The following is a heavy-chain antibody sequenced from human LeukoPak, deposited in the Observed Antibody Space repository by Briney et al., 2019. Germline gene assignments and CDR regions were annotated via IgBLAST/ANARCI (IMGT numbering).Heavy chain of an antibody. J-gene: IGHJ5*02. V-gene: IGHV1-46*01. D-gene: IGHD3-22*01. CDR2: INPSGGST. Sequence: SVKVSRKASGYTFTSYYMHWVRQAPGQGLEWMGIINPSGGSTSYAQKFQGRVTMTRDTSTSTVYMELSSLRSEDTAVYYCARDQGSMIVGENWFDPWGQGTLVTVSS. CDR3: ARDQGSMIVGENWFDP. CDR1: GYTFTSYY.